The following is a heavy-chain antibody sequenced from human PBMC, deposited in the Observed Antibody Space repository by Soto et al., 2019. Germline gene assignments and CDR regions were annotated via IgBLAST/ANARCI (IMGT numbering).Heavy chain of an antibody. CDR2: ISYDGSNK. D-gene: IGHD1-1*01. CDR1: GFNFSSYG. J-gene: IGHJ4*02. V-gene: IGHV3-30*18. Sequence: QVQLVESGGGVVQPGRSLRLSCAASGFNFSSYGMHWVRQAPGKGLEWVAVISYDGSNKYYADSVKGRFTISRDNSKNTLYLQMNSLRAEDTAVYYCAKGGRWLQLVDYWGQGTLVTVSS. CDR3: AKGGRWLQLVDY.